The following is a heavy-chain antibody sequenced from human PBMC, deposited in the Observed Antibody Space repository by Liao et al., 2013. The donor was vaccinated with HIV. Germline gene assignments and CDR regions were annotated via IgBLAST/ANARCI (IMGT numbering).Heavy chain of an antibody. J-gene: IGHJ1*01. D-gene: IGHD6-6*01. Sequence: QVQLQESGPGQVKPSQTLSLTCTVSGGSISSGSYYWNWIRQPAGKGLEWIGRILTSGSSNYNPSLKSRVTISVDTSKNQFSLKLSSVTAADTAVYYCGIAARPILVQHWGQGTLVTVSS. V-gene: IGHV4-61*02. CDR2: ILTSGSS. CDR3: GIAARPILVQH. CDR1: GGSISSGSYY.